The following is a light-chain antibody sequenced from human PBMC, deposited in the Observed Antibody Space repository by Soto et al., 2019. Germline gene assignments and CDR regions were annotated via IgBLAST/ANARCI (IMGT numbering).Light chain of an antibody. CDR1: QRISTY. Sequence: DIQMTQSPSSLSASVGDRVTITCRASQRISTYLAWYQQRPGRAPKLLIYAASTLQSVVSSRFSGSGSGTDFTLTISTLQPEDVATYYCQKDNSAPGFTFGPWTRVYLK. CDR2: AAS. J-gene: IGKJ3*01. V-gene: IGKV1-27*01. CDR3: QKDNSAPGFT.